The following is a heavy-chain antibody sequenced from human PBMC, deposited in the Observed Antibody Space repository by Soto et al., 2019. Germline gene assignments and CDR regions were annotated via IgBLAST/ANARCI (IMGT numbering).Heavy chain of an antibody. CDR3: ARGNYFGSGRPSAFDY. CDR1: GGSFSGYY. CDR2: INHSGST. Sequence: QVQLQQWGAGLWKPSETLSLTCAVYGGSFSGYYWSWIRQPPGKGLEWIGEINHSGSTNYNPSLKSRVTISVDTFKNHFSLKLSSVTAADTAVYYCARGNYFGSGRPSAFDYWGQGTLVTVSS. D-gene: IGHD3-10*01. V-gene: IGHV4-34*01. J-gene: IGHJ4*02.